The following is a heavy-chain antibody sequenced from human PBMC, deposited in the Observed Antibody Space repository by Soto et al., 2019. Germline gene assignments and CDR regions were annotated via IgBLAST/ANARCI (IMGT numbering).Heavy chain of an antibody. V-gene: IGHV3-9*01. CDR2: ISWNSGSI. CDR1: GFTFDDYA. D-gene: IGHD3-3*01. J-gene: IGHJ6*02. Sequence: GGSLRLSCAASGFTFDDYAMHWVRQAPGKGLEWVSGISWNSGSIGYADSVKGRFTISRDNAKNPLYLQMNSLRAEDTALYYCAKDSGYDLSGMDVWGQGTTVTVSS. CDR3: AKDSGYDLSGMDV.